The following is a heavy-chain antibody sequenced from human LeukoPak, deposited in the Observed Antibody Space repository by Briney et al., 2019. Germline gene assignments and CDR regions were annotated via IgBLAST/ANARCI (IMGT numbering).Heavy chain of an antibody. CDR2: ISSSGSTI. CDR3: ARVSSYYGSGSFSD. Sequence: GGSLRLSCAASGFTFSSYEMNWVRQAPGKGLEWVSYISSSGSTIYYADSVKGRSTISRDNAKNSLYLQMNSLRAEDTAVYYCARVSSYYGSGSFSDWGQGTLVTVSS. V-gene: IGHV3-48*03. D-gene: IGHD3-10*01. CDR1: GFTFSSYE. J-gene: IGHJ4*02.